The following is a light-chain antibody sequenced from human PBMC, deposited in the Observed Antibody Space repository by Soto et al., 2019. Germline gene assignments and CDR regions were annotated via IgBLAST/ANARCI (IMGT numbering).Light chain of an antibody. CDR2: GAS. Sequence: EIVLTQSPGTLSLSPGERATLSCRASQSVSSSYLAWYQQKPGQAPRLLIYGASSRATGIPDRFSGSGSGTAFTLTISILEPEDFAVYYCQQYGSSPLTFCGGTKVEIK. J-gene: IGKJ4*01. CDR1: QSVSSSY. CDR3: QQYGSSPLT. V-gene: IGKV3-20*01.